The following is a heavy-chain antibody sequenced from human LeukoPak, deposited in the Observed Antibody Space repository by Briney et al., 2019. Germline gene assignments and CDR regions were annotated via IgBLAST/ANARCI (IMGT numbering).Heavy chain of an antibody. V-gene: IGHV3-23*01. CDR1: GFTFSSYA. D-gene: IGHD4-23*01. J-gene: IGHJ4*02. CDR2: ISGSGGST. Sequence: PGGSLRLSCAASGFTFSSYAMSWVRQAPGKGLEWVSAISGSGGSTYYADSVKGRFTISRDNSKDTLYLQMNSLRAEDTAVYYCAKTKTTVVMRYYFDYWGQGTLVTVSS. CDR3: AKTKTTVVMRYYFDY.